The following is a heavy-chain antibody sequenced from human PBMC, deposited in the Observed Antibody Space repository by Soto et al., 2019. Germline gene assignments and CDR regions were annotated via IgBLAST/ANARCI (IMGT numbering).Heavy chain of an antibody. CDR1: DDSTNKLY. V-gene: IGHV4-59*08. D-gene: IGHD1-20*01. Sequence: HVQLQETGPGLVKPSETLTLTCSVSDDSTNKLYWSWIRQAPGKGLEWIGYIHSTGSTKYSPSLKNRLTLSIETPKDQLHLNMTSVTAADTAVYFCARHTPNKWNDILDAFDIWGQGTMVTVSS. CDR3: ARHTPNKWNDILDAFDI. CDR2: IHSTGST. J-gene: IGHJ3*02.